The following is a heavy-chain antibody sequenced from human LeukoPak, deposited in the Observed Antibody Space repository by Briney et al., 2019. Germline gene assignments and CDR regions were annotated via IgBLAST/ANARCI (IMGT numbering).Heavy chain of an antibody. CDR1: RYTFIDYF. V-gene: IGHV1-69-2*01. J-gene: IGHJ4*02. CDR2: IDLEDGAT. CDR3: AARMRF. D-gene: IGHD2/OR15-2a*01. Sequence: AAVTDSFQSCRYTFIDYFIHWMQQAPGKGFEWMGLIDLEDGATEYAERFQGRVTITADRSTDTAYLELTSLRSDDTAVYFCAARMRFWGQGTRVTVSS.